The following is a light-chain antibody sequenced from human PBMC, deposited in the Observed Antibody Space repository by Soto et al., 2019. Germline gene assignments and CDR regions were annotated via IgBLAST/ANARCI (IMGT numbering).Light chain of an antibody. V-gene: IGKV3-20*01. CDR3: QQYGSSPLT. J-gene: IGKJ4*01. CDR1: QSVGNN. CDR2: GAS. Sequence: VMTQSPATLSVSPGEGATLSCRASQSVGNNLAWYQQKPGQATRLLIYGASSRATGIPDRFSGSGSGTDFTLTISRLETEEFAVYDCQQYGSSPLTVGGGTKVEIK.